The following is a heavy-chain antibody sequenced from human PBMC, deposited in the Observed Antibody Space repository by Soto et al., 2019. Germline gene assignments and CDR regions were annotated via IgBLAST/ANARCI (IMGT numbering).Heavy chain of an antibody. CDR2: INHTGGT. CDR3: ATRITVFGLLIPPFDP. Sequence: SETLSLTCAVYGGSVNGYYWDWIRQPPGKGLEWIGEINHTGGTHYNPSLKGRVTMSVDTSKNQFSLRLSSVTAADTAIYYCATRITVFGLLIPPFDPWGQGTQVTVSS. CDR1: GGSVNGYY. V-gene: IGHV4-34*01. D-gene: IGHD3-3*01. J-gene: IGHJ5*02.